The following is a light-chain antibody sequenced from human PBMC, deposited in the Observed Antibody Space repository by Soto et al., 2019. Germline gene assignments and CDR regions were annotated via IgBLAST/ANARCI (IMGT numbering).Light chain of an antibody. Sequence: EIVLTQSPGTLSLSPGERATLSCRASQSVSSSSLAWYQQKPGQSPRLLICRASRRATRIPDRFSGSGSGTDFTLTITRLEPEDFAVYFCPQSGSSHPAYTFGQGTKLEI. V-gene: IGKV3-20*01. CDR1: QSVSSSS. CDR2: RAS. CDR3: PQSGSSHPAYT. J-gene: IGKJ2*01.